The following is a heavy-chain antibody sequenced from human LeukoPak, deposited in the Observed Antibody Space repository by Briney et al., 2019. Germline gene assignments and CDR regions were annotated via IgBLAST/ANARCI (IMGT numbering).Heavy chain of an antibody. J-gene: IGHJ6*02. CDR1: GFTFSSYA. V-gene: IGHV3-30-3*01. D-gene: IGHD5-18*01. Sequence: GGSLRLSFAASGFTFSSYAMHWVRQAPGKGLGWVAVISYDGSNKYYADSVKGRFTISRDNSKNTLYLQMNSLRAEDTAVYYCARDGRGYSYGYGMDVWGQGTTVTVSS. CDR3: ARDGRGYSYGYGMDV. CDR2: ISYDGSNK.